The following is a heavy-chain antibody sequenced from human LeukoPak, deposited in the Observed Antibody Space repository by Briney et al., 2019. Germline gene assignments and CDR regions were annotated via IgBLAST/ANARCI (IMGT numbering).Heavy chain of an antibody. Sequence: GGSLRLSCAASGFTFSGYSMNWVRQAPGKGLEWVSYINSGSSAIYYADSVKGRFTISRGSAKNSLYLQMNSLRADDTAVYSCARDRSSGYFDLWGRGTLVTVSS. J-gene: IGHJ2*01. CDR2: INSGSSAI. CDR3: ARDRSSGYFDL. V-gene: IGHV3-48*04. CDR1: GFTFSGYS.